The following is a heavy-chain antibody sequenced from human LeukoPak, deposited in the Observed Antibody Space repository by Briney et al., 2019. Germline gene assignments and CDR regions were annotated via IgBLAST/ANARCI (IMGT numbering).Heavy chain of an antibody. V-gene: IGHV1-8*01. CDR2: MNPNSGNT. CDR3: ARTLSYSYGYAFDY. Sequence: ASVKVSCKASGYTFTSCDINWVRQATGQGLEWMGWMNPNSGNTGYAQKFQGRVTMTRNTSISTAYMELSSLRSEDTAVYYCARTLSYSYGYAFDYWGQGTLVTVSS. D-gene: IGHD5-18*01. J-gene: IGHJ4*02. CDR1: GYTFTSCD.